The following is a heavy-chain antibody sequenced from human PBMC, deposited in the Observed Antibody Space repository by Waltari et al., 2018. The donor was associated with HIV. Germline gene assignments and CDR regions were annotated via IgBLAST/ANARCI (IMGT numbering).Heavy chain of an antibody. D-gene: IGHD3-9*01. J-gene: IGHJ5*02. Sequence: LVDSGGGVIQRGGSLGLSCKIAGSTSISFGFHWVRQAPGKGLGWVAFMRYDQSDEIYLESVKARFILSRGNSSDTLTLQMSSLRIDDTALYFCAKDFKSRGLDPSYIDAWGPGTLVTVSS. CDR1: GSTSISFG. V-gene: IGHV3-30*02. CDR2: MRYDQSDE. CDR3: AKDFKSRGLDPSYIDA.